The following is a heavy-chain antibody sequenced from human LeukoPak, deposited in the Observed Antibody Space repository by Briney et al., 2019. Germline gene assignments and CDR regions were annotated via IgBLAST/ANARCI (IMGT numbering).Heavy chain of an antibody. D-gene: IGHD3-10*01. J-gene: IGHJ3*02. V-gene: IGHV3-48*01. CDR1: GFTVSTNY. Sequence: GGSLRLSCAASGFTVSTNYMNWVRQAPGKGLEWVSYISSSSSTIYYADSVKGRFTISRDNAKNSLYLQMNSLRAEDTAVYYCASLPPYMVRTDAFDIWGQGTMVTVSS. CDR3: ASLPPYMVRTDAFDI. CDR2: ISSSSSTI.